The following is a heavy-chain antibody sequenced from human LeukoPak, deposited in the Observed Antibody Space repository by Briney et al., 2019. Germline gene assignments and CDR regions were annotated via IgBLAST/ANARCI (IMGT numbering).Heavy chain of an antibody. CDR3: ATDYDFWSGPGYYYYYGMDV. D-gene: IGHD3-3*01. CDR1: GYTLAELS. CDR2: FDPEDGET. V-gene: IGHV1-24*01. J-gene: IGHJ6*02. Sequence: ASVKVSCKVSGYTLAELSMHWVRQAPGKGLEWMGGFDPEDGETIYAQKFQGRVTMTEDTSTDTAYMELSSLRSEDTAVYYCATDYDFWSGPGYYYYYGMDVWGQGTTVTVSS.